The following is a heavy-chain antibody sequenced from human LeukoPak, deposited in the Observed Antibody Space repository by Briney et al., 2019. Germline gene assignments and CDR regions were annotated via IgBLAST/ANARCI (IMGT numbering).Heavy chain of an antibody. Sequence: SETLSLTCTVSGGSISSHYWSWIRQPPGKGLEWIGYIYYSGSTNYNPSLKSRITISVDTSKNQFSLKLSSVTAADTAVYYCARKRWLQLFDYWGQGTLVTVSS. CDR2: IYYSGST. CDR1: GGSISSHY. CDR3: ARKRWLQLFDY. J-gene: IGHJ4*02. V-gene: IGHV4-59*11. D-gene: IGHD5-24*01.